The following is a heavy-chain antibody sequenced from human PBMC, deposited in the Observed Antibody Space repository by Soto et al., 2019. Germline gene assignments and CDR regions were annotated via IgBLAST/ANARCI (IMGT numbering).Heavy chain of an antibody. CDR3: ARARALEWSPDGSDAFDI. J-gene: IGHJ3*02. Sequence: PGGSLRLSCAASGFTFSSYSVNWVRQAPGKGLEWVSYISSSSSTIYYADSVKGRFTISRDNAKNSLYLQMNSLRAEDTAVYYYARARALEWSPDGSDAFDIWGQGTMVTVSS. V-gene: IGHV3-48*01. CDR1: GFTFSSYS. CDR2: ISSSSSTI. D-gene: IGHD3-3*01.